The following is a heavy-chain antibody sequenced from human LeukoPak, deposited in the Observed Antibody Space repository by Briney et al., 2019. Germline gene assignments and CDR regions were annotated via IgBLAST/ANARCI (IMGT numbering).Heavy chain of an antibody. J-gene: IGHJ6*03. Sequence: PSETLSLTCTVSGGSISSSSYYWGWIRQPPGKGLEWIGSIHYSGSTNYNPSLKSRVTISVDTSKNQFSLKLSSVTAADTAVYYCARGRVLRGGYDLRAPYMDVWGKGTTVTVSS. CDR3: ARGRVLRGGYDLRAPYMDV. D-gene: IGHD5-12*01. CDR2: IHYSGST. CDR1: GGSISSSSYY. V-gene: IGHV4-39*07.